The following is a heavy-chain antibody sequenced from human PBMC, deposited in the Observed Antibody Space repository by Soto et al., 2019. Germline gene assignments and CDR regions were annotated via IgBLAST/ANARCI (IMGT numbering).Heavy chain of an antibody. CDR1: GGSFSGYY. V-gene: IGHV4-34*01. CDR2: INHSGST. D-gene: IGHD3-10*01. J-gene: IGHJ6*02. CDR3: ARGVAGGLFGELLSYYYYGMDV. Sequence: SETLSLTCAVYGGSFSGYYWSWIRQPPGKGLEWIGEINHSGSTNYNPSLKSRVTISVDTSKNQFSLKLSSVTAADTAVYYCARGVAGGLFGELLSYYYYGMDVWGQGTTVTVSS.